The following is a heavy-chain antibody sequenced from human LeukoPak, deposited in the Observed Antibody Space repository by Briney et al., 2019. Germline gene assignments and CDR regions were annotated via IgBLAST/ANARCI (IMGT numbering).Heavy chain of an antibody. CDR1: GYSISSGYY. D-gene: IGHD2-2*01. CDR3: ARAAELGDIVVGVDP. J-gene: IGHJ5*02. CDR2: IYYSGST. Sequence: SETLSLTCTVSGYSISSGYYWGWIRQPPGKGLEWIGSIYYSGSTYYNPSLKSRVTISVDTSKNQFSLKLSSVTAADTAVYYCARAAELGDIVVGVDPWGRGTLVTVSS. V-gene: IGHV4-38-2*02.